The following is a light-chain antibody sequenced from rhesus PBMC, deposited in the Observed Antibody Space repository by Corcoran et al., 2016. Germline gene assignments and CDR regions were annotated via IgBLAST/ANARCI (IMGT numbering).Light chain of an antibody. V-gene: IGKV2S2*01. J-gene: IGKJ1*01. Sequence: DIVLTQTPLSLPVTPGEPASISCKSSQSLHDINGNTYLDWYLQTPGQSPRLLIYKVPYRESGVPDRFSGRGSGTEFTLKISRVEPEDVGVYYCMQSTKDRTFGQGTKVEIK. CDR3: MQSTKDRT. CDR1: QSLHDINGNTY. CDR2: KVP.